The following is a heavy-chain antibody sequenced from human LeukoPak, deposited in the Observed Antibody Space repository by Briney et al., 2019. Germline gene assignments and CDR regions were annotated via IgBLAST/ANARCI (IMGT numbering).Heavy chain of an antibody. D-gene: IGHD3-10*01. J-gene: IGHJ3*02. CDR3: ARGPGRGNAFDI. V-gene: IGHV3-48*04. CDR2: ISSSSAGI. CDR1: GFTFSSYS. Sequence: PGGSLRLSCAASGFTFSSYSMNWVRQAPGKGLEWVSYISSSSAGIYYADSVEGRFTVSRDNAKNSLYLQMSSLRAEDTAVYYCARGPGRGNAFDIWGQGTMVTVSS.